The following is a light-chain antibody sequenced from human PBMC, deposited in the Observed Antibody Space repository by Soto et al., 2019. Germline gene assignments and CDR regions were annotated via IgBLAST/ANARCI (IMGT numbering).Light chain of an antibody. Sequence: EIVMTQSPATLSVSPGGRATLSCRAIQSIATYLAWYQQKPGRAPSLLIFDASNRATGIPARFSGSGSGTDFTLTISSLEPEDFATYYCQQRSRWPPTFGHGTKVDIK. CDR2: DAS. CDR1: QSIATY. V-gene: IGKV3-11*01. J-gene: IGKJ1*01. CDR3: QQRSRWPPT.